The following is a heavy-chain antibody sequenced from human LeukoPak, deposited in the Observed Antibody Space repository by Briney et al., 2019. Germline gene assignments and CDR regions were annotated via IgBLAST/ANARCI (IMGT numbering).Heavy chain of an antibody. CDR2: ITSRSSHI. CDR3: ARVAQGATTENYFYYYMDV. CDR1: GFAFNSYT. D-gene: IGHD4-11*01. J-gene: IGHJ6*03. V-gene: IGHV3-21*01. Sequence: GGSLRLSCEAFGFAFNSYTITWVRQAPGKGLESVSSITSRSSHIYIADSVKGRFTISRDNAKNSLFLQMSSLRVEDTAVYYCARVAQGATTENYFYYYMDVWGKGTTVTVSS.